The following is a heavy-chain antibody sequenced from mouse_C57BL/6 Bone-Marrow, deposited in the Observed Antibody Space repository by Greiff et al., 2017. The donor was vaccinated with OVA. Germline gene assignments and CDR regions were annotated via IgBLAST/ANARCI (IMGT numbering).Heavy chain of an antibody. V-gene: IGHV1-81*01. Sequence: QVQLQQSGAELARPGASVKLSCKASGYTFTSYGISWVKQSTGQGLEWIGEIYPRSGNTYYNEKFKGKATLTADKSSSTAYMELRSLTSEDSAVYFCARAVGRVHFDYWGQGTTLTVSS. D-gene: IGHD4-1*01. CDR3: ARAVGRVHFDY. CDR1: GYTFTSYG. J-gene: IGHJ2*01. CDR2: IYPRSGNT.